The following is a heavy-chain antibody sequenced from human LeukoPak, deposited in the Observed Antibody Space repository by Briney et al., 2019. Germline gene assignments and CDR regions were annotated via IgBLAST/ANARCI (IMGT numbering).Heavy chain of an antibody. CDR2: MDVDGSEK. D-gene: IGHD5-12*01. CDR3: ARGGYSYDY. Sequence: GGSLRLSCAASGFSFTGYWMSWVRQAPGKGLEWVARMDVDGSEKYYVDSVKGRSTISRDNAKNSLHLQMNNLRVEDTAVYFCARGGYSYDYLGQGTLVTVSS. V-gene: IGHV3-7*01. J-gene: IGHJ4*02. CDR1: GFSFTGYW.